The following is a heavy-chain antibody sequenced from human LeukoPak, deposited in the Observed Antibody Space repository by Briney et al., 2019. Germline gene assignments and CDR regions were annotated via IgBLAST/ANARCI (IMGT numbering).Heavy chain of an antibody. Sequence: GGSLRLSCAASGFTFSSYWMHWVRQAPGKGLVWVSRIDSDGSTIYADSVKGRFTISRDISKNTLYLQMNNLRAEDTAVYYCARYCSGGGCYSGLAYWGQGTLVAVSS. CDR3: ARYCSGGGCYSGLAY. V-gene: IGHV3-74*01. CDR1: GFTFSSYW. CDR2: IDSDGST. D-gene: IGHD2-15*01. J-gene: IGHJ4*02.